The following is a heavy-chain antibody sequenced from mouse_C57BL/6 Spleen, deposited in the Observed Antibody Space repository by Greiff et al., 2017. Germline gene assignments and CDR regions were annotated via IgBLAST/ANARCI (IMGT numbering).Heavy chain of an antibody. D-gene: IGHD1-1*01. J-gene: IGHJ2*01. CDR1: GYTFTTYP. Sequence: QVQLKESGAELVKPGASVKMSCKASGYTFTTYPIEWMKQNHGKSLEWIGNFHPYNDDTKYNEKFKGKATLTVEKSSSTVYLELSRLTSDDSAVYYCARGRVRWPYFDYWGQGTTLTVSS. CDR2: FHPYNDDT. CDR3: ARGRVRWPYFDY. V-gene: IGHV1-47*01.